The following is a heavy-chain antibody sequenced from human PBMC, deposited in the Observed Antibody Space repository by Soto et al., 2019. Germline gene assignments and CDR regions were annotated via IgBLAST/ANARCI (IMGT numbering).Heavy chain of an antibody. D-gene: IGHD1-1*01. Sequence: EVQLVESGGGLVQPGGSLTLSCAASGFTFSRNWMSWVRQAPGKGLEWVANIKQDGSEKYYADAGKGRFTLFRDNVENSLYLQMNSLRAEDRAVYYCARDGDGYPAWGQGTLVTVSS. J-gene: IGHJ5*02. V-gene: IGHV3-7*01. CDR3: ARDGDGYPA. CDR1: GFTFSRNW. CDR2: IKQDGSEK.